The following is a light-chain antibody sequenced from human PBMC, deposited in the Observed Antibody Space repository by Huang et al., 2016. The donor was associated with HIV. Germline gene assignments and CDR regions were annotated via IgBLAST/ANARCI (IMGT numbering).Light chain of an antibody. CDR2: AAS. V-gene: IGKV1-8*01. CDR1: QEINNF. J-gene: IGKJ3*01. Sequence: IRMTQSPSSLSASTGDRVTITCRAKQEINNFLAWYQQGPGSVPKLLICAASTLQSGVPSSFSGNGSGTDVTLTIGCLHSEDVATYYCQQYDILPLTFGPGTRVDIK. CDR3: QQYDILPLT.